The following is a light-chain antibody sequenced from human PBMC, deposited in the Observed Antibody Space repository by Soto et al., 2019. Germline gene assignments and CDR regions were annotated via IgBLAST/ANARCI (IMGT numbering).Light chain of an antibody. CDR2: DVT. CDR1: RMDVGGYDY. J-gene: IGLJ2*01. Sequence: QSVLTQPRSVSASPGQTVTISCTGTRMDVGGYDYVSWYQQHPGKAPKIMIYDVTKRPSGVPDRFSGSKSGYTASLTISGLQADDEANYYCFSYAGREKIVVVGGGTQLTVL. CDR3: FSYAGREKIVV. V-gene: IGLV2-11*01.